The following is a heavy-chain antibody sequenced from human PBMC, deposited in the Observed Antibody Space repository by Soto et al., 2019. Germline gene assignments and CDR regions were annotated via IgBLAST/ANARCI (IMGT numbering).Heavy chain of an antibody. CDR1: GGSISSGGYY. CDR2: IYYSGST. V-gene: IGHV4-31*03. Sequence: QVQLQESGPGLVKPSQTLSLTCTVSGGSISSGGYYWSWIRQQPGKGLEWIGYIYYSGSTYYNPSRTGRVTISVDTSKNQFSLKLSSVTAADTAVYYCARGKSLLWFGELSGLDWCDTWGQGTLVTVSS. J-gene: IGHJ5*02. CDR3: ARGKSLLWFGELSGLDWCDT. D-gene: IGHD3-10*01.